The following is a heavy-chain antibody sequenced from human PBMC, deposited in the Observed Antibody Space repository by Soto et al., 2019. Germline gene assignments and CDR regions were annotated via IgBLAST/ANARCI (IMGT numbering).Heavy chain of an antibody. Sequence: PGGSLRLSCAASGFTFSSHWMHWVRQAPGKGLVWVSRIESDGSSTNYADSVKGRFTVSRDNAKNTLYLQMNSLRAEDTAVYYCARDRADPIGDYNPLFDSWGQGTLVTVSS. CDR3: ARDRADPIGDYNPLFDS. D-gene: IGHD3-9*01. CDR1: GFTFSSHW. CDR2: IESDGSST. J-gene: IGHJ4*02. V-gene: IGHV3-74*01.